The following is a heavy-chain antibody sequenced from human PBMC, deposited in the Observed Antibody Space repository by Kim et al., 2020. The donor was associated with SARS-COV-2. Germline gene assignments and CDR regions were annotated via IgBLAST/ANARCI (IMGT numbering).Heavy chain of an antibody. D-gene: IGHD3-22*01. Sequence: GGSLRLSCVASGFTVSSNFISWVRQAPGKGLEWVSVLYSGGVRYYADSVKGRFTISRDNSKNTMYLQMDSLSVDDTAVYYCAISRARNSSPYSTSLYFDYWGQGTLVTVSS. CDR2: LYSGGVR. V-gene: IGHV3-53*01. J-gene: IGHJ4*02. CDR1: GFTVSSNF. CDR3: AISRARNSSPYSTSLYFDY.